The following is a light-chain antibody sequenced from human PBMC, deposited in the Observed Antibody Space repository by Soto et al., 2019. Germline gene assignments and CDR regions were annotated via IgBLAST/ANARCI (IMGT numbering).Light chain of an antibody. Sequence: EIVMTQSPATLSVSPGERATLSCRASQSVSSDLAWYQQKPGQSPRLLIYGASTRATGIPARFSGSGSGTEFTLTISSLQSADFAVYYCQQYGSSPLTFGGGTKVDIK. J-gene: IGKJ4*01. CDR2: GAS. CDR1: QSVSSD. CDR3: QQYGSSPLT. V-gene: IGKV3-15*01.